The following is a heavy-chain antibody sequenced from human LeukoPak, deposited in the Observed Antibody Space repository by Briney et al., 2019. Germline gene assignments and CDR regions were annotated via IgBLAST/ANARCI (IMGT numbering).Heavy chain of an antibody. CDR2: ISSSSSYI. Sequence: PGGSLRXSCXAXXXXFSSYSMNWVRQAPGKGLEWVSSISSSSSYIYYADSVKGRFTISRDNAKNSLYLQMNSLRDEDTAVYYCARDRRSIAARFGFAPWGQGTLVTVSS. D-gene: IGHD6-6*01. J-gene: IGHJ5*02. CDR3: ARDRRSIAARFGFAP. CDR1: XXXFSSYS. V-gene: IGHV3-21*01.